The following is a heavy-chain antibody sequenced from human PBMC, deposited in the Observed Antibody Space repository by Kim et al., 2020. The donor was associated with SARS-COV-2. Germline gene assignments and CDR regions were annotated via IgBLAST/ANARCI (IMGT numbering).Heavy chain of an antibody. CDR3: ARGVYCSGGSCYTIFDY. V-gene: IGHV3-30*07. Sequence: VKGRFTISRDNSKNTLYLQMNSLRAEDTAVYYCARGVYCSGGSCYTIFDYWGQGTLVTVSS. D-gene: IGHD2-15*01. J-gene: IGHJ4*02.